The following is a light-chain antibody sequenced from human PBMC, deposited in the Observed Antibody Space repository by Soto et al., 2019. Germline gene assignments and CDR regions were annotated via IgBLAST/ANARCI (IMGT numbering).Light chain of an antibody. CDR2: DVS. J-gene: IGLJ1*01. CDR3: SSCTSSSTLVV. CDR1: SSDVGGYNY. V-gene: IGLV2-14*01. Sequence: QSALTQPASVSGSPGQSITISCTGTSSDVGGYNYVSWSQQHPGKAPKLMIYDVSNRPSGVSNRFSGSKSGNTASLTISGLQAEDEADYYCSSCTSSSTLVVFGTGTKLTVL.